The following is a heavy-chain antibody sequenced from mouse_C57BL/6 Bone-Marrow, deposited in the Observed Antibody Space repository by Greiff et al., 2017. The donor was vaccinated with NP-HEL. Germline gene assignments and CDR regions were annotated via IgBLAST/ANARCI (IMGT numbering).Heavy chain of an antibody. V-gene: IGHV1-42*01. CDR3: ASPHYGSSYDWYFDV. CDR2: INPSTGGT. J-gene: IGHJ1*03. Sequence: VQLQQSGPELVKPGASVKISCKASGYSFTGYYMNWVKQSPEKSLEWIGEINPSTGGTTYNQKFKAKATLTVDKSSSTAYMQRKSLTSEDSAVYYCASPHYGSSYDWYFDVWGTGTTVTVSS. D-gene: IGHD1-1*01. CDR1: GYSFTGYY.